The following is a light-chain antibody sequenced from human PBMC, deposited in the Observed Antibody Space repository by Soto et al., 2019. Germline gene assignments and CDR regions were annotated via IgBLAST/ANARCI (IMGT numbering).Light chain of an antibody. CDR1: QSVSSSY. CDR2: GAS. Sequence: EIVMTQSPATLSLSPGERATLSCRASQSVSSSYLSWYQQKPGQAPRLLIDGASTRATGIPARFSGSGSGTDFTLTISSLQPEDFAVYYCQQYYNLPDTFGGGTKVEIK. V-gene: IGKV3D-7*01. J-gene: IGKJ4*01. CDR3: QQYYNLPDT.